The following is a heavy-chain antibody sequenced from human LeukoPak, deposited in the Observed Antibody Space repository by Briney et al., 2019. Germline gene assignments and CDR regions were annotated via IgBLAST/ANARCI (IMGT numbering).Heavy chain of an antibody. CDR3: AKDLHEIAADY. Sequence: GGSLILSCEASGFTFSSFWMHWVRQAPGKGLVWVARIKGDGITTNYADPAKGRFTVSRDNAKNTVYLQMNSLRAEDTAVYYCAKDLHEIAADYWGQGTLVTVAS. CDR2: IKGDGITT. J-gene: IGHJ4*02. V-gene: IGHV3-74*01. D-gene: IGHD2-21*01. CDR1: GFTFSSFW.